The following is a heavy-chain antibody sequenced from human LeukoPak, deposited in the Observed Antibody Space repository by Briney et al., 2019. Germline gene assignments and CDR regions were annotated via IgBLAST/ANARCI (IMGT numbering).Heavy chain of an antibody. CDR1: GFTFGDFY. CDR3: ARQPMIRGVNVFDS. V-gene: IGHV3-11*01. J-gene: IGHJ4*02. D-gene: IGHD3-10*01. Sequence: GGSLRLSCAASGFTFGDFYMTWIRQAPGKGPEWVSFISSTGSSIYYADSVKGRFTISRDNDENSLFLHMTSLRVEDTAVYYCARQPMIRGVNVFDSWGQGTLAIVSS. CDR2: ISSTGSSI.